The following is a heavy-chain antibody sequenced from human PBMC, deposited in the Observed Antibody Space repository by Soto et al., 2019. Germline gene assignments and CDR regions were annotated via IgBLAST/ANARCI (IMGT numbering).Heavy chain of an antibody. Sequence: GGSLRLSCAASGFTFSDYYMSWIRQAPGKGLEWVSYISSSSSYTNYADSVKGRFTISRDNAKNSLYLQMNSLRAEDTAVYYCARVDTMVRGVPGGSFDYWGQGTLVTVSS. D-gene: IGHD3-10*01. CDR2: ISSSSSYT. CDR1: GFTFSDYY. J-gene: IGHJ4*02. V-gene: IGHV3-11*06. CDR3: ARVDTMVRGVPGGSFDY.